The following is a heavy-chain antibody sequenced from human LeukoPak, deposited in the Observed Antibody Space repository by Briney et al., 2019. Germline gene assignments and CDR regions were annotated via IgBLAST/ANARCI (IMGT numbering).Heavy chain of an antibody. Sequence: ASVKVSCKASGGTISSHTINWVRRAPGHGLEWVGGIIPIFGPANYAQKFQGRVTITADESTSTAYMELSSLRSEDTAVYYCARGLAYCGSDCSWYFDLWGRGTLVTVSS. CDR3: ARGLAYCGSDCSWYFDL. CDR2: IIPIFGPA. CDR1: GGTISSHT. J-gene: IGHJ2*01. D-gene: IGHD2-21*02. V-gene: IGHV1-69*13.